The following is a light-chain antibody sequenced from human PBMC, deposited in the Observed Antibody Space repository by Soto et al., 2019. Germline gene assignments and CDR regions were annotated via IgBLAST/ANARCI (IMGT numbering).Light chain of an antibody. Sequence: DIQMTQSPSSLSASVGDRVTITCRASQSIDNYLNWYQQKPGKAPNLLIYAASTLVSEVPSRFSGRGSGTHFTLTISSLQPEDFATYYCQQSYSSPETFGQGTKVEIK. CDR2: AAS. J-gene: IGKJ1*01. CDR1: QSIDNY. CDR3: QQSYSSPET. V-gene: IGKV1-39*01.